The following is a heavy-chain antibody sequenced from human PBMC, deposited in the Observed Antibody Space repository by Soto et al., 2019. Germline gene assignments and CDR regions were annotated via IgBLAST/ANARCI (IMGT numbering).Heavy chain of an antibody. Sequence: SDTLSITCAVSSGSISSSNCLSFLQKPPGKGLEWIGEIYHSGSTDYNPSLKSRVTISVDKSKNQFSLKLSSVTAADTAVYYCARLGFGEDYYGMEVWGQGTTVTVSS. CDR3: ARLGFGEDYYGMEV. CDR2: IYHSGST. V-gene: IGHV4-4*02. J-gene: IGHJ6*02. CDR1: SGSISSSNC. D-gene: IGHD3-10*01.